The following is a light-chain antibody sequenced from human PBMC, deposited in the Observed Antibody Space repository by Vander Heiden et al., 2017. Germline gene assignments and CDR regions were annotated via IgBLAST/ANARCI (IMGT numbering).Light chain of an antibody. CDR3: QQYNSYSWT. V-gene: IGKV1-5*03. Sequence: DIQITQSPSPLSASLGARVPITCRASQSISSWLAWYQQKPGKAPKLLIYKASSLESGVPSRFSGSGSGTEFTLTISSLQPDDFATYYCQQYNSYSWTFGQGTKVEIK. J-gene: IGKJ1*01. CDR2: KAS. CDR1: QSISSW.